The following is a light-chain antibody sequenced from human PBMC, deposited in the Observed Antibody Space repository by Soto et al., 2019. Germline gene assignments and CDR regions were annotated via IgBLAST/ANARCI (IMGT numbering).Light chain of an antibody. CDR2: SNN. V-gene: IGLV1-44*01. Sequence: QSVLTQPPSASGTPGQRVTISCSGSSSNIGSKTVNWYQQLPGTAPKLLIYSNNQRPSGVPDRFSGSKSGTSASLAISGRQSEDEADYYCASWDDSLDYVFGTGTKLTVL. CDR3: ASWDDSLDYV. J-gene: IGLJ1*01. CDR1: SSNIGSKT.